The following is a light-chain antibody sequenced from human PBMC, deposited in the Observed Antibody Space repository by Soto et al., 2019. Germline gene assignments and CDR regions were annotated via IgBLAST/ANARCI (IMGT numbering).Light chain of an antibody. CDR2: GNG. V-gene: IGLV1-40*01. CDR3: QSYDSGLSGSEV. CDR1: SSNIGSKT. J-gene: IGLJ1*01. Sequence: QSVLTQPPSASGTPGQRVTISCSGSSSNIGSKTVNWYQQLPGTAPKLLIYGNGNRPSGVPDRFSGSKSGTSASLAITGLQAEDEADYYCQSYDSGLSGSEVFGTGTKVTVL.